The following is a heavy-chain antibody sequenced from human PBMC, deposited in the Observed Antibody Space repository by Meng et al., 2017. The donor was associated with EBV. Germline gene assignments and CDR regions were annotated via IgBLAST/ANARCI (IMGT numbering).Heavy chain of an antibody. Sequence: VVRVVSGGGLGQAGGSLSLSWAASGLTFSSYAMSWGRQAPGKGLEWVSAISGSGGSTNYPDSVKGRFTISRDNSKNTLYLQMNSLRAEDTAVYYCAKEGVGPSPGWYFDLWGRGTLVTVSS. J-gene: IGHJ2*01. CDR1: GLTFSSYA. CDR3: AKEGVGPSPGWYFDL. CDR2: ISGSGGST. V-gene: IGHV3-23*04. D-gene: IGHD1-26*01.